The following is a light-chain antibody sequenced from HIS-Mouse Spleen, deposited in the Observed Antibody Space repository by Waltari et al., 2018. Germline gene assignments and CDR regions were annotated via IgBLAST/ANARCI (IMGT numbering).Light chain of an antibody. CDR3: CSYAGSSTSVV. J-gene: IGLJ2*01. Sequence: CALTQPASVSGSPGPSITPSCTGSRSDVGSDNLVSWYQPHPGKAPKRIIYEGSKRPSGFSNRFSGSKSGNTASLTISGLQAEDEADYYCCSYAGSSTSVVFGGGTKLTVL. CDR1: RSDVGSDNL. CDR2: EGS. V-gene: IGLV2-23*01.